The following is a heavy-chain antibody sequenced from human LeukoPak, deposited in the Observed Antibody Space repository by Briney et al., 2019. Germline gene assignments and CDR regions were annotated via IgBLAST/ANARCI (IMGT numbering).Heavy chain of an antibody. CDR1: GDSVSSYSAA. D-gene: IGHD4-23*01. V-gene: IGHV6-1*01. CDR2: TYYRSKWYD. CDR3: ARSGGHDAFDI. Sequence: SQTLSLTCAISGDSVSSYSAAWSWIRQSPSRGLEWLGRTYYRSKWYDDYAVSVKSRITINPDTSKNQFSLQLTSVTPEDTAVYYCARSGGHDAFDIWGQGTMVTVSS. J-gene: IGHJ3*02.